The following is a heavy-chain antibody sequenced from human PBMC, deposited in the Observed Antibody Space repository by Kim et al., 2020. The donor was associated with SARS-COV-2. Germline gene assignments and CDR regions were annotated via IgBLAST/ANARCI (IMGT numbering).Heavy chain of an antibody. V-gene: IGHV4-34*01. CDR1: GGSFSGYY. Sequence: SETLSLTCAVYGGSFSGYYWSWIRQPPGKGLEWIGEINHSGSTNYNPSLKSRVTISVDTSKNQFSLKLSSVTAADTAVYYGARVYGSGSYYYPGGFDPWG. D-gene: IGHD3-10*01. CDR3: ARVYGSGSYYYPGGFDP. J-gene: IGHJ5*02. CDR2: INHSGST.